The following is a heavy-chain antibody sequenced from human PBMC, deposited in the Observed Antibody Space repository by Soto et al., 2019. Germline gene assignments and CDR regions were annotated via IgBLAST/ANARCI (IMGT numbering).Heavy chain of an antibody. J-gene: IGHJ6*02. Sequence: ASVKVSCKASGYTFTSYSMHWVRQAPGQRLEWMGWISAGNGNTKYSQKFQGRVTITRDTSASTAYMELSSLRSEDTAVYYCASCYYGSGSYNYYYYGMDVWGQGTTVTVSS. D-gene: IGHD3-10*01. CDR3: ASCYYGSGSYNYYYYGMDV. CDR2: ISAGNGNT. CDR1: GYTFTSYS. V-gene: IGHV1-3*01.